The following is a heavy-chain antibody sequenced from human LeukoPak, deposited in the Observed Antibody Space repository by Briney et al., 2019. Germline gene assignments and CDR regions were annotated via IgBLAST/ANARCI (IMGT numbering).Heavy chain of an antibody. J-gene: IGHJ3*02. CDR3: AREDRAYYYDSSGYYFDAFVI. D-gene: IGHD3-22*01. V-gene: IGHV1-69*13. Sequence: ASVKVSCKASGGTFSSYAISWVRQAPGQGLEWMGGIIPIFGTANYAQKFQGRVTITADESTSTAYMELSSLRSEDTAVYYCAREDRAYYYDSSGYYFDAFVIWGQGTMVTVSS. CDR2: IIPIFGTA. CDR1: GGTFSSYA.